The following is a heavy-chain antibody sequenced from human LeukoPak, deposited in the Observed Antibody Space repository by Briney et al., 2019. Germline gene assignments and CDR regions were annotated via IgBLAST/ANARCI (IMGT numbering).Heavy chain of an antibody. D-gene: IGHD3-22*01. CDR2: IHYSGST. CDR3: ARLHSSSYDY. Sequence: SETLSLTCTVSGGSVSSSSSYWGWIRQPPGKGLEWIGSIHYSGSTYNNPSLKSRVTISVDTSKNQISLKLSSVTAADTAVYYCARLHSSSYDYWGQGTLVTVSS. CDR1: GGSVSSSSSY. J-gene: IGHJ4*02. V-gene: IGHV4-39*01.